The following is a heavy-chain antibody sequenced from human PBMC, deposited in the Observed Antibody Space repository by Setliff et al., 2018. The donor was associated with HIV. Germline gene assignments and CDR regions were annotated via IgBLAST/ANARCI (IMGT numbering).Heavy chain of an antibody. CDR2: IYYNVNN. J-gene: IGHJ4*02. D-gene: IGHD2-21*02. Sequence: SETLSLTCTVSGGSISSYYWSWIRQPPGKGLEWIGFIYYNVNNNYNPSLKSRVSISVDTSKNQFSLRLSSVTAADTAVYYCARLPPYCGGYCFNFDYWGQGTLVTVSS. CDR1: GGSISSYY. V-gene: IGHV4-59*08. CDR3: ARLPPYCGGYCFNFDY.